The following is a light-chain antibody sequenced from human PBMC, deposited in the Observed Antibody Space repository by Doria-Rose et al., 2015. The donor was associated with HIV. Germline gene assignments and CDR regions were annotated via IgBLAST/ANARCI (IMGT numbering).Light chain of an antibody. CDR3: CSYAGSAYV. Sequence: QSVLIQPASVSGSPGQSITISCTGTSSDVGNYNLVSWYQQHPGKAPKLMIYEVKKRPSGVSNRFSGSKSGNTASLTISGLQAEDEADYYCCSYAGSAYVFGTGTKVTVL. CDR2: EVK. V-gene: IGLV2-23*02. J-gene: IGLJ1*01. CDR1: SSDVGNYNL.